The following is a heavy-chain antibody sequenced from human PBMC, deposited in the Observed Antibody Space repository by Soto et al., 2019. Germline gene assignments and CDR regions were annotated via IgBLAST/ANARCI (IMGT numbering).Heavy chain of an antibody. CDR3: ARDITYQVVVTAINYGMDV. Sequence: QVQLVESGGGVVQPGRSLRLSCAASGFTFSSYGMHWVRQAPGKGLEWVAVIWYDGSNKYYADSVKGRFTISRDNSKNTLYLQMNSLRAEDTAVYYCARDITYQVVVTAINYGMDVWGQGTTVTVSS. J-gene: IGHJ6*02. D-gene: IGHD2-21*02. CDR2: IWYDGSNK. V-gene: IGHV3-33*01. CDR1: GFTFSSYG.